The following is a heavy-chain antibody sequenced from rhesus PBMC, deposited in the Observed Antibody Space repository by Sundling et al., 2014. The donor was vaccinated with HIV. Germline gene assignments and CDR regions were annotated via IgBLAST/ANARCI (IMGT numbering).Heavy chain of an antibody. CDR3: AREGSASWDFYGLDS. J-gene: IGHJ6*01. CDR2: IRNKANGGTT. D-gene: IGHD6-25*01. Sequence: EVRLVESGGGLVQPGGSLRLSCAASGFTFSDYYMNWVRQAPGKGPEWVGFIRNKANGGTTEYAASVKGRFTISRDDSKGIASLQMNSLKTEDTAVYYCAREGSASWDFYGLDSWGQGVVVTVSS. V-gene: IGHV3-116*02. CDR1: GFTFSDYY.